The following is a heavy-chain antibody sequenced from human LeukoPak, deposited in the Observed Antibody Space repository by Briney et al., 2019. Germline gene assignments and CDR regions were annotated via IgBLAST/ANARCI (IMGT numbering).Heavy chain of an antibody. Sequence: GGSLRLSCAAPGFTFSSYAMHWVRQAPGKGLEWVAVISYDGSNKYYADSVKGRFTISRDNSKNTLYLQMNSLRAEDTAVYYCARAGDFSFKDWGQGTLVTVSS. V-gene: IGHV3-30-3*01. J-gene: IGHJ4*02. CDR3: ARAGDFSFKD. CDR2: ISYDGSNK. CDR1: GFTFSSYA. D-gene: IGHD3-3*01.